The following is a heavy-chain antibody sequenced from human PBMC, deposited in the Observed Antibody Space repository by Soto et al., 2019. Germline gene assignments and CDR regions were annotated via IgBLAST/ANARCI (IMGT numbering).Heavy chain of an antibody. Sequence: EVQLLESGGGLVQPGGSLRLSCAASGFTFSSYAMSWVRQAPGKGLEWVSAISGSGGITYYADSAKGRFTISRDNTKNTLYLQMSSLSAEDTAVYYCATDAYYDDSSGYYYVPYYCGMDAWGQGSTVTVSS. D-gene: IGHD3-22*01. CDR1: GFTFSSYA. CDR3: ATDAYYDDSSGYYYVPYYCGMDA. J-gene: IGHJ6*02. CDR2: ISGSGGIT. V-gene: IGHV3-23*01.